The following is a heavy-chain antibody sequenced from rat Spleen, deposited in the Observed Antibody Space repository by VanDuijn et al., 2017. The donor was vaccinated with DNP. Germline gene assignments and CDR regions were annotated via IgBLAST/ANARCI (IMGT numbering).Heavy chain of an antibody. CDR2: MSPTTRSS. CDR1: GFSFSDYN. V-gene: IGHV5S23*01. Sequence: EVLLVESGGGLVQPGRSLKLSCTAPGFSFSDYNMAWVRQAPKKGLEWVACMSPTTRSSYYRDSVRGRFTVSRDDSTSTLYLQMDSLRSEDTATYFCARHGRVTTVATYWYFDFWGPGTMVTVSS. D-gene: IGHD1-3*01. J-gene: IGHJ1*01. CDR3: ARHGRVTTVATYWYFDF.